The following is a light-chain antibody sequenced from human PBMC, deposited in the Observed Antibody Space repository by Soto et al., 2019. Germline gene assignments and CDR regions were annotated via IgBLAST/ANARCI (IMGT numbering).Light chain of an antibody. CDR3: HQCGNSWWT. CDR1: QTVSSTY. CDR2: GAS. J-gene: IGKJ1*01. V-gene: IGKV3-20*01. Sequence: EIVLTQSPGTLSLSPGERATLSCRASQTVSSTYLVWYQQKPGQAPRLLIYGASSRAPGVSDRFSGSGSGTDFTLTMSRLEPEDFAVYYCHQCGNSWWTFGQGTKVEIK.